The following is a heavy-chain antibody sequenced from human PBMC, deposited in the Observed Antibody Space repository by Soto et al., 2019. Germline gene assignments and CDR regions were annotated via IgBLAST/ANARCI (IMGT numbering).Heavy chain of an antibody. Sequence: GGSVRLSCAASGFTFGSYSMNWVRQAAGKGLEWVSSISSSSSYIYCADSVKGRFTISRDNAKNSLYMQMTSLRAEDTAVYYCARDQRRTAVAGPGYFAYWGQGTLLTVS. V-gene: IGHV3-21*01. CDR3: ARDQRRTAVAGPGYFAY. CDR2: ISSSSSYI. CDR1: GFTFGSYS. J-gene: IGHJ4*02. D-gene: IGHD6-19*01.